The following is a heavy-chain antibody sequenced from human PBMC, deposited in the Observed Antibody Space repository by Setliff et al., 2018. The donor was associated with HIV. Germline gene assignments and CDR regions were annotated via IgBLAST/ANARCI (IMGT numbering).Heavy chain of an antibody. Sequence: ASVKVSCKASGYTFTGYYMHWVRQAPGQGLEWLGRINPNSGGTNYAQKFQGRVTITTDESTGTAYMELSSLGSEDTAVYYCAGGLVSQKVPFDPWGQGTLVTVSS. J-gene: IGHJ5*02. CDR3: AGGLVSQKVPFDP. CDR2: INPNSGGT. CDR1: GYTFTGYY. V-gene: IGHV1-2*06. D-gene: IGHD1-1*01.